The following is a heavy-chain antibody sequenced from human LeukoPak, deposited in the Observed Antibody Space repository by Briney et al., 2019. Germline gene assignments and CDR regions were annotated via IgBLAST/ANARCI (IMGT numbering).Heavy chain of an antibody. Sequence: SETLSLTCTVSGNSISGADYYWDWIRQPPGKALEWIATVFSSGSAYYNPSLNRRVTISLGSSRNHFSLELRSVTAADTAIFYCAGSTRATGINDPFDIWGQGTMVTVSS. CDR1: GNSISGADYY. CDR3: AGSTRATGINDPFDI. J-gene: IGHJ3*02. D-gene: IGHD1-1*01. CDR2: VFSSGSA. V-gene: IGHV4-39*07.